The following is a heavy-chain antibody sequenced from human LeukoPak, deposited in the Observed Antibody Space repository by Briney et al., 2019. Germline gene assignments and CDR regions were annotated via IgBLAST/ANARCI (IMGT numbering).Heavy chain of an antibody. D-gene: IGHD1-26*01. Sequence: QPGGSLRLSCAASGFTFSYYTMSWVRQAPGKGLEWVSVISGSGGSTYYADYVKGRFTISRDNSKNTLYLQMNSLRAEDTAVYYCAKEKSYGGSYVGYLGQGTLVTVSS. CDR3: AKEKSYGGSYVGY. CDR2: ISGSGGST. CDR1: GFTFSYYT. J-gene: IGHJ4*02. V-gene: IGHV3-23*01.